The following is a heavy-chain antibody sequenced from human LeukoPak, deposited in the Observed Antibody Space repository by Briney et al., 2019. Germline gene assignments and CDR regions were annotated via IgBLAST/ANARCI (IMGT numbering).Heavy chain of an antibody. V-gene: IGHV1-8*01. CDR1: GYTFTSYD. Sequence: GASVKVSCKTSGYTFTSYDINWVRQASGQGLEWMGWVNPNSGNTGYAQKFQGRVTMTTNTSVSTAYMELSSLRSEDTAVYYCARGNSYGYGYYYYYMDVWGKGTTVTISS. CDR3: ARGNSYGYGYYYYYMDV. CDR2: VNPNSGNT. D-gene: IGHD5-18*01. J-gene: IGHJ6*03.